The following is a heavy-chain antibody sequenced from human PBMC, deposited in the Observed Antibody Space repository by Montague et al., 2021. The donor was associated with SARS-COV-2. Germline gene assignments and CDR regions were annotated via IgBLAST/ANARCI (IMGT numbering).Heavy chain of an antibody. J-gene: IGHJ4*02. D-gene: IGHD5-18*01. CDR2: VDYSGNT. CDR3: ARREYSYGWGD. CDR1: GGPISGSSDY. Sequence: SETLSLTCTVTGGPISGSSDYWGWIRQSPGKGLEWIASVDYSGNTYYSPSLKCRLTISVDTSKNQFSLKLNSVTAADTALYYCARREYSYGWGDWGQGTLVTGSS. V-gene: IGHV4-39*01.